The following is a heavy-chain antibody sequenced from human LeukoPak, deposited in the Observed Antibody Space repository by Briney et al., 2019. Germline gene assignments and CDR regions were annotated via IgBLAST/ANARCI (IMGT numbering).Heavy chain of an antibody. CDR2: INPNSGGT. Sequence: ASVKVSCKASGYTFTGYYMHWVRQAPGQGREWMGWINPNSGGTNYAQKFQGRVTMTRDTSISTAYMELSRLRSDDTAVYYCARVMVRFWSGYSSFDPWGQGTLVTVSS. J-gene: IGHJ5*02. CDR3: ARVMVRFWSGYSSFDP. D-gene: IGHD3-3*01. CDR1: GYTFTGYY. V-gene: IGHV1-2*02.